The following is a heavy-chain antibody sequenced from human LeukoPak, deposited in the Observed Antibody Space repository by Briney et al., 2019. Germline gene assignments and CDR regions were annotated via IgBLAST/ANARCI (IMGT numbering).Heavy chain of an antibody. J-gene: IGHJ6*02. Sequence: PGGSLRLSCAASGFTFSTYAMSWVRQAPGKGLEWVSFISGSGGSTYHADSVKGRFTISRDNSKNTLNLQMNSLRAEDTAVYYCAKLLDNYYYYGMDVWGQGTTVTVSS. V-gene: IGHV3-23*01. D-gene: IGHD1-1*01. CDR2: ISGSGGST. CDR3: AKLLDNYYYYGMDV. CDR1: GFTFSTYA.